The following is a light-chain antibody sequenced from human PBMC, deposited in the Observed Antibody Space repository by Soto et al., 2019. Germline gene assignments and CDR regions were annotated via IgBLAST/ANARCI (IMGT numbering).Light chain of an antibody. J-gene: IGKJ1*01. Sequence: EVVMTQSPATLSVSPGERATLSCRASQSVSSSHLAWYQQKPGQAPRLLIYGASSRATGIPDRFSGSGSGTDFTLTISRLEPEDFAVYYCQQYGSSPPVTFGQGTKVDIK. CDR2: GAS. V-gene: IGKV3-20*01. CDR3: QQYGSSPPVT. CDR1: QSVSSSH.